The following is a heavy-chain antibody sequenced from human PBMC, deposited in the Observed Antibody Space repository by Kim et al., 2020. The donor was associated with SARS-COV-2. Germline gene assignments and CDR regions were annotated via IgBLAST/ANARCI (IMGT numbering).Heavy chain of an antibody. CDR1: GDSVSSNSAA. V-gene: IGHV6-1*01. J-gene: IGHJ5*02. D-gene: IGHD4-17*01. CDR3: AKDGGDYAPFWFDP. CDR2: TCYRSNWYN. Sequence: SQTLSLPCAISGDSVSSNSAAWNWLRQSPSRGLEWLGRTCYRSNWYNDYAESVKSRISINPDTSKNQFSLHLNSVTPEDTAVYYCAKDGGDYAPFWFDPWGQGTLVTVSS.